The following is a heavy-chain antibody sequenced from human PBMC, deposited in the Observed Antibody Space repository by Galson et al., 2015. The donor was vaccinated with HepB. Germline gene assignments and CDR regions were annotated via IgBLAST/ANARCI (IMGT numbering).Heavy chain of an antibody. V-gene: IGHV5-10-1*01. CDR1: GSSFTSYW. CDR3: ARQRAHYYGSGSYYTDY. J-gene: IGHJ4*02. CDR2: IDPSDSYT. Sequence: QSGAEVKKPGESLWISCTGSGSSFTSYWISWVRQMPGKGLAWMGRIDPSDSYTNYSPSFQGHVTISADKSISTAYLQWSSLKASDTAMYYCARQRAHYYGSGSYYTDYWGQGTLVTVSS. D-gene: IGHD3-10*01.